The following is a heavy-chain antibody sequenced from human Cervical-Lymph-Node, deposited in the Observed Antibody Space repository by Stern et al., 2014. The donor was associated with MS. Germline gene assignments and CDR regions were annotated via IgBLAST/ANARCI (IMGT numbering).Heavy chain of an antibody. CDR3: ARISIAVAGTPFDY. J-gene: IGHJ4*02. CDR2: IFSNDEK. CDR1: GFSLSNARMG. D-gene: IGHD6-19*01. V-gene: IGHV2-26*01. Sequence: QVTLKESGPTLVKPTETLTLTCTVSGFSLSNARMGVSWIRQPPGKALEWLAHIFSNDEKSYSTSLKSRLTISKDTSKSQVVLTMTNMDPVDTATYYCARISIAVAGTPFDYWGQGTLVTVSS.